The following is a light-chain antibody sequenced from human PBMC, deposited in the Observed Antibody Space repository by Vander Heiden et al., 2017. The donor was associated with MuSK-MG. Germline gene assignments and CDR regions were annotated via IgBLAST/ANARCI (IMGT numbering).Light chain of an antibody. Sequence: IQITQSPSTLSASVGDRVTITCRASQSISSWLAWYQQKPGKAPKLLIYEASSVESGITSRFSGSGSGTEFTLTISSLQPDDFATYYCQQYKSSRFTFGHGTKVDIK. J-gene: IGKJ3*01. CDR3: QQYKSSRFT. CDR1: QSISSW. V-gene: IGKV1-5*01. CDR2: EAS.